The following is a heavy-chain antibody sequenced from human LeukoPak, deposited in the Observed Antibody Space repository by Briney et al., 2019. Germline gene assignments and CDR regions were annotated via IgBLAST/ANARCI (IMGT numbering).Heavy chain of an antibody. CDR3: ARANMVRGVGLFFDRNWFDP. D-gene: IGHD3-10*01. CDR1: GYTITGYY. CDR2: INPDSGGT. V-gene: IGHV1-2*02. J-gene: IGHJ5*02. Sequence: ASVKVSYKASGYTITGYYMHLVRQAPGQALEWMGWINPDSGGTNYAQKFQGRVTMTRDTSISTAYMELSGLRSDDTAVYYCARANMVRGVGLFFDRNWFDPWGQGTLVTVSS.